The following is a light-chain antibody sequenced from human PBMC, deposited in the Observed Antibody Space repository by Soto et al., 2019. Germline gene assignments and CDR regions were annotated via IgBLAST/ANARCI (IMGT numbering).Light chain of an antibody. CDR2: DAS. Sequence: VGDRVTITCRARQTISSWLAWYQQKPGKAPKLLIYDASTLQTGVPSRFRGSGSGTEFTLTISSRHPEDVATYSDQQGAFYTSGTIGGGTKVDIK. V-gene: IGKV1-5*01. CDR3: QQGAFYTSGT. CDR1: QTISSW. J-gene: IGKJ4*02.